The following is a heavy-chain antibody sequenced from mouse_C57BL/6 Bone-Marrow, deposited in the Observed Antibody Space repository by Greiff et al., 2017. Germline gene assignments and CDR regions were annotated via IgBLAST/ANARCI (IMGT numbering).Heavy chain of an antibody. CDR1: GFTFSSYG. CDR3: ARDGYYAWFAY. D-gene: IGHD2-3*01. V-gene: IGHV5-6*01. Sequence: EVQRVESGGDLVKPGGSLKLSCAASGFTFSSYGMSWVRQTPDKRLAWVATISSGGSYTYYPDSVKGRFTISRDNAKNTLYLQMSSLKSEDTAMYYCARDGYYAWFAYWGQGTLVTVSA. CDR2: ISSGGSYT. J-gene: IGHJ3*01.